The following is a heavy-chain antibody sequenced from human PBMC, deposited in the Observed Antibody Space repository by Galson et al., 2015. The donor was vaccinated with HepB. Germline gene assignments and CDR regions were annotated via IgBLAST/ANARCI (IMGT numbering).Heavy chain of an antibody. CDR2: ISGSVGSL. J-gene: IGHJ2*01. V-gene: IGHV3-23*01. CDR3: ALAWTNYWYFDL. Sequence: SLRLSCAASGFTFSSYAMSWVRQAPGKGLEWVSSISGSVGSLHYADSVKGRFTISRDNSKNTLYLQMNSLEAEDTAIYYCALAWTNYWYFDLWGRGTLVPASS. CDR1: GFTFSSYA. D-gene: IGHD3/OR15-3a*01.